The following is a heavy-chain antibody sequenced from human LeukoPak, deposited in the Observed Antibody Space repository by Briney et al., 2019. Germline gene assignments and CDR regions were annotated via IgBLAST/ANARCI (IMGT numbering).Heavy chain of an antibody. Sequence: PSETLSLTCTVSSGSISSHYWSWIRQPPGKGLEWIGYIYYSGSTYYNPSLKSRVTISVDTSKNQFSLKLSSVTAADTAVYYCARAWETDYYYGMDVWGQGTTVTVSS. CDR1: SGSISSHY. V-gene: IGHV4-59*11. J-gene: IGHJ6*02. CDR2: IYYSGST. D-gene: IGHD1-26*01. CDR3: ARAWETDYYYGMDV.